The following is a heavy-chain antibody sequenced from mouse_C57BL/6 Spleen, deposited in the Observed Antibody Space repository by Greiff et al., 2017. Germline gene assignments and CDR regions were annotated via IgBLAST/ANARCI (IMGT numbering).Heavy chain of an antibody. V-gene: IGHV8-12*01. D-gene: IGHD1-1*01. J-gene: IGHJ1*03. CDR2: IYWDDDT. CDR1: GFSLSTSGMG. CDR3: ARRPSTGPPPFDV. Sequence: QVTLKESGPGILQSSQTLSLTCSFSGFSLSTSGMGVSWIRQPAGKGLEWLAHIYWDDDTRHHPSLKSRLTISKDTSRNQVFLKSTSVYTADTATYYCARRPSTGPPPFDVWGTGTTVTVSS.